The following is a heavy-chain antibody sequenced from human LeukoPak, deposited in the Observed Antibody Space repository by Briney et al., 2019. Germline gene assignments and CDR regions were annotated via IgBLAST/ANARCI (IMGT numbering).Heavy chain of an antibody. CDR3: ARRISTRRGETCSSTSCYFDY. CDR1: GYSISDGNF. CDR2: IHHSGRT. D-gene: IGHD2-2*01. J-gene: IGHJ4*02. Sequence: KASETLSLTCAVSGYSISDGNFWAWIRQPPGKGLEWIGSIHHSGRTFVNPSLESRVTVSLDTSKNQFFLELESVTATDTAAYYCARRISTRRGETCSSTSCYFDYWGQGTLVTVSS. V-gene: IGHV4-38-2*01.